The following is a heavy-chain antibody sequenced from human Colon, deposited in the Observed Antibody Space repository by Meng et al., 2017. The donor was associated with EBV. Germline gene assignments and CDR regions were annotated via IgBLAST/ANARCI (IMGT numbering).Heavy chain of an antibody. J-gene: IGHJ4*02. CDR3: ATALY. CDR2: ISGSGLST. D-gene: IGHD2-15*01. Sequence: VQLGEAGGGWVQPGWSLRLSCAASGFTFSSSALGGVRQAPGRGLEWVSTISGSGLSTYYADSVKGRFTISRDNSKNTLYLQMNSLRAEDTALYYCATALYWGQGTLVTVSS. V-gene: IGHV3-23*04. CDR1: GFTFSSSA.